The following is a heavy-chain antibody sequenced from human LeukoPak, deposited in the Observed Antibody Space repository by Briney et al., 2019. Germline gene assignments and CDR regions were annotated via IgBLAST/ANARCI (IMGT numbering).Heavy chain of an antibody. D-gene: IGHD2-2*02. CDR2: ISGSGGST. V-gene: IGHV3-23*01. J-gene: IGHJ4*02. CDR3: AKDVQLGYCSSTSCYTELDY. Sequence: PGGSLRLSCAASGFTFSSYAMSWVRQAPGKGLEWVSAISGSGGSTYYADSVKGRFTISRDNSKNTLYLQMNSLRAEDTAVYYCAKDVQLGYCSSTSCYTELDYWGQGTLVTVSS. CDR1: GFTFSSYA.